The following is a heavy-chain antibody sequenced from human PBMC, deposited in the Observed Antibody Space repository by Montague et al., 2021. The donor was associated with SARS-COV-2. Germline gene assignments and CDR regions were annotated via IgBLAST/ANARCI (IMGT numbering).Heavy chain of an antibody. CDR1: GFSFSIYG. V-gene: IGHV3-21*01. CDR3: ARVGRMIHANSTVDH. CDR2: ISRSSSYT. D-gene: IGHD3-16*01. Sequence: SLRLSCAASGFSFSIYGMNWVRQAPGKGLEWVSSISRSSSYTHYVDSVKGRFTVSRDNSKKEVYLQMSDLRAEDTAVYYCARVGRMIHANSTVDHWGQGTLVIVSS. J-gene: IGHJ5*02.